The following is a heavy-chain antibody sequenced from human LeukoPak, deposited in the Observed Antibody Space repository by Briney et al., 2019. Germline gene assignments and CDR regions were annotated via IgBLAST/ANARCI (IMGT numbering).Heavy chain of an antibody. D-gene: IGHD3-22*01. CDR1: GGSFSSYY. V-gene: IGHV4-4*09. J-gene: IGHJ4*02. Sequence: SETLSLTCTVSGGSFSSYYWSWIRQPPGKGLQCIGYIYTSGSTNYNPSLKSRVTISVDTSKNQFSLKLSSVTAADTAVYYCARATMIARFDYWGQGTLVTVSS. CDR3: ARATMIARFDY. CDR2: IYTSGST.